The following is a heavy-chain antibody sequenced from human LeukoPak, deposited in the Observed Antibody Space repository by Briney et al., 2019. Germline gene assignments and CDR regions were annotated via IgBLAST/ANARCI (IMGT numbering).Heavy chain of an antibody. Sequence: GGSLRLSCAASGFTFSSYAMHWVRQAPGKGLEWVAVISYDGSNKYYADSVKGRFTISRDNSKNTLYLQMNSLRAEDTAVYYCARDRDMVVRGVEYYYYYYGMDVWGQGTTVTVSS. CDR1: GFTFSSYA. J-gene: IGHJ6*02. D-gene: IGHD3-10*01. CDR3: ARDRDMVVRGVEYYYYYYGMDV. CDR2: ISYDGSNK. V-gene: IGHV3-30-3*01.